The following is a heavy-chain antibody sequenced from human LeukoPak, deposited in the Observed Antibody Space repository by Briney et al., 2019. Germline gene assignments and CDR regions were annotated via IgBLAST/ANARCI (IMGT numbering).Heavy chain of an antibody. CDR2: ISTHNGTT. J-gene: IGHJ4*02. CDR3: ARDKLLSGLIIIPFGY. CDR1: GYTFTNYG. Sequence: ASVKVSCKASGYTFTNYGISWVRQAPGQGLEWMGWISTHNGTTNYAQKVQGRVTMTTDTSTSTVYMELRSLTSDDTAMYYCARDKLLSGLIIIPFGYWGQGSLVTVSS. V-gene: IGHV1-18*01. D-gene: IGHD3/OR15-3a*01.